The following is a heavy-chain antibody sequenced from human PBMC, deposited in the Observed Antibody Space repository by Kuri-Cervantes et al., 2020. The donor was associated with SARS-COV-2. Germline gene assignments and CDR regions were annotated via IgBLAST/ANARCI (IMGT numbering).Heavy chain of an antibody. J-gene: IGHJ3*02. V-gene: IGHV1-46*01. Sequence: ASVKVSCKASGYTFTSYYMHWVRQAPGQGLEWMGIINPSGGSTSYAQKFQGRVTMTRDTSTSTVYTELSSLRSEDTAVYYCASHVGERRGGFSAFDIWGQGTMVTDSS. CDR1: GYTFTSYY. D-gene: IGHD3-10*02. CDR2: INPSGGST. CDR3: ASHVGERRGGFSAFDI.